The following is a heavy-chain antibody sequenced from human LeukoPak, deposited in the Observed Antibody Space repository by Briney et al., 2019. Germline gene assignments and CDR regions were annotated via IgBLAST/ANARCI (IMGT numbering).Heavy chain of an antibody. Sequence: PSGTLSLTCAVSGGSISSSNWWSWVRQPPGKGLEWIGEIYHSGSTNYNPSLKSRVTISVDKSKNQFSLKLSSVTAADTAVYYCARDSGSSGYTANWFDPWGRGTLVTVSS. CDR1: GGSISSSNW. D-gene: IGHD3-22*01. V-gene: IGHV4-4*02. CDR2: IYHSGST. CDR3: ARDSGSSGYTANWFDP. J-gene: IGHJ5*02.